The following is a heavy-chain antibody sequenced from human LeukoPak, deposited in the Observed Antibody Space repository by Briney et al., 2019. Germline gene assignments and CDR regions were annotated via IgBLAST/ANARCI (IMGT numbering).Heavy chain of an antibody. Sequence: SETLSLTCTVSGGSISSSSDYWGWIRQPPGKGLEYIGSIYYSGTTYYNPSLKSRVSMSVDMSKNQSSLKLSSVTAADTAVYYCARHYYDSSGYRRDYYFDYWGQGTLVTVSS. J-gene: IGHJ4*02. V-gene: IGHV4-39*01. CDR3: ARHYYDSSGYRRDYYFDY. CDR1: GGSISSSSDY. CDR2: IYYSGTT. D-gene: IGHD3-22*01.